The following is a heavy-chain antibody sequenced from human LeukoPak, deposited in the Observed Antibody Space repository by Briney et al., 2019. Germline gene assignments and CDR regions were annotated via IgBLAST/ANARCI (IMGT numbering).Heavy chain of an antibody. CDR3: AKGYCSSTSCLKTD. CDR2: ISSSSSYI. CDR1: GFTFSSYS. D-gene: IGHD2-2*01. J-gene: IGHJ4*02. Sequence: KPGGSLRLSCAASGFTFSSYSMNWVRQAPGKGLEWVSSISSSSSYIYYADSVKGRFTISRDNSKNTLYLQMNSLRAEDTAVYCCAKGYCSSTSCLKTDWGQGALVTVSS. V-gene: IGHV3-21*01.